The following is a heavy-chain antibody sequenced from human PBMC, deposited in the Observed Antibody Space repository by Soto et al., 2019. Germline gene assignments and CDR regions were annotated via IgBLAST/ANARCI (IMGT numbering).Heavy chain of an antibody. CDR2: VYYRGRS. Sequence: PSETLSLTCTVSGGSVTNSSYYWGWIRQSPGKGLEWIGSVYYRGRSYSKSSVKSRVTISVDTSKNRFSLSLNSVTASDTAFYFCVSQRTTVPTQAYFDYWGPGALVTVSS. CDR1: GGSVTNSSYY. V-gene: IGHV4-39*01. D-gene: IGHD4-17*01. CDR3: VSQRTTVPTQAYFDY. J-gene: IGHJ4*02.